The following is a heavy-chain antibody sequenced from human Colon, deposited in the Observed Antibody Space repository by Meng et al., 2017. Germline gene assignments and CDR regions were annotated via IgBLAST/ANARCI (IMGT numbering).Heavy chain of an antibody. CDR1: GYPFTNHH. CDR3: AREGAASARFFDK. V-gene: IGHV1-46*01. CDR2: ITPSNGDT. J-gene: IGHJ4*02. D-gene: IGHD6-6*01. Sequence: QVQRVQSGAEVKKPGASVKVSCMASGYPFTNHHMHWVRQAPGQGPEWMGIITPSNGDTGYAQKFQGRVSMTRDTSTSTVYMELSGLTSEDTAMYYCAREGAASARFFDKWGQGTLVTVSS.